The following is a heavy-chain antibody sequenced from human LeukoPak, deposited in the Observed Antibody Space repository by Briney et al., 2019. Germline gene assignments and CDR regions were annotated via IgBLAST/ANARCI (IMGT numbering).Heavy chain of an antibody. D-gene: IGHD1-20*01. CDR1: GYTFTSYG. Sequence: SVKVSCKASGYTFTSYGISWVRQAPGQGLEWMGRIIPILGIANYAQKFQGRVTITADKSTSTAYMELSSLRSEDTAVYYCARNFNWNGGFFDYWGQGTLVTVSS. J-gene: IGHJ4*02. CDR3: ARNFNWNGGFFDY. V-gene: IGHV1-69*04. CDR2: IIPILGIA.